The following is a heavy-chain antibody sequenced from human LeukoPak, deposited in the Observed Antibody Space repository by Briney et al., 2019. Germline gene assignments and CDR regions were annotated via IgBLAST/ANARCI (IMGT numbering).Heavy chain of an antibody. CDR3: ARTNLDCKSGVCYDY. D-gene: IGHD2-8*01. J-gene: IGHJ4*02. CDR1: GYTFTSYG. CDR2: ISAYNGNT. Sequence: EASVKVSCKASGYTFTSYGISWVRQAPGQGLEWMGWISAYNGNTNYAQKLQGRVTMTTDTSTSTAYMELRSLRSDDTAVYYCARTNLDCKSGVCYDYWGQGTPVTVSS. V-gene: IGHV1-18*01.